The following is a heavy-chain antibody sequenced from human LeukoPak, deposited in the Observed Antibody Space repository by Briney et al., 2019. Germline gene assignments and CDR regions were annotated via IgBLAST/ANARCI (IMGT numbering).Heavy chain of an antibody. CDR1: GFTFSSYG. D-gene: IGHD2-2*01. CDR2: IWYDGSNK. J-gene: IGHJ6*02. V-gene: IGHV3-33*06. Sequence: GRSLRLSCAASGFTFSSYGMHWVRQAPGKGLEWVAVIWYDGSNKYYADSVKGRFTISRDNSKNTLYLQMNSLRAEDTAVYYCAKTPYQLAMGGMDVWGQGTTVTVSS. CDR3: AKTPYQLAMGGMDV.